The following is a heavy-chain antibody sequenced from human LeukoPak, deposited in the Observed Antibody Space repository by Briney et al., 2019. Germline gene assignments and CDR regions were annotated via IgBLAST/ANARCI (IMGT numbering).Heavy chain of an antibody. CDR1: GGSISSSSYY. J-gene: IGHJ5*02. CDR3: ARDVDNWFDP. V-gene: IGHV4-39*07. Sequence: SETLSLTCTVPGGSISSSSYYWGWIRQPPGKGLEWIGSIYYSGSTYYNPSLKSRVTISVDTSKNQFSLKLSSVTAADTAVYYCARDVDNWFDPWGQGTLVTVSS. CDR2: IYYSGST. D-gene: IGHD2-15*01.